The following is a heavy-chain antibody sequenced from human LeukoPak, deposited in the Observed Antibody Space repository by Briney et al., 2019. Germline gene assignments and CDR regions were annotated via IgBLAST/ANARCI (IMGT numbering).Heavy chain of an antibody. J-gene: IGHJ6*02. Sequence: PSEALSLTCSVSDGSINSYYWNWIRRPPGKGLEWIGYIYYNGNTNYSPSLKSRVTMSVDTSKNLFSLKVSSVTAADTAVYYCARGRSNYYGMDVWGQGTTVTVSS. V-gene: IGHV4-59*01. CDR2: IYYNGNT. CDR3: ARGRSNYYGMDV. D-gene: IGHD1-26*01. CDR1: DGSINSYY.